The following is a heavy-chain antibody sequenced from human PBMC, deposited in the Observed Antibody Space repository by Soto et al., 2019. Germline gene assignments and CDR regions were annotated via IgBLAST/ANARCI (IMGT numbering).Heavy chain of an antibody. CDR1: GFTFSSYW. D-gene: IGHD1-26*01. CDR3: ATEMGATQGPFDN. J-gene: IGHJ4*02. CDR2: IKQDGSEK. V-gene: IGHV3-7*03. Sequence: GGSLRLSCAASGFTFSSYWMSWVRQAPGKGLEWVANIKQDGSEKYYVDSVKGRFTISRDNAKNSLYLQMNSLRVEDTAVYYCATEMGATQGPFDNWGQGTLVTVSS.